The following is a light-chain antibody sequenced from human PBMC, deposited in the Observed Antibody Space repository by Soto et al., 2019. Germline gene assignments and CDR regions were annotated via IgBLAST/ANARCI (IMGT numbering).Light chain of an antibody. CDR3: QQYGSSPVT. CDR1: QSVSSSY. V-gene: IGKV3-20*01. Sequence: EIVLTQSPGTLSLSPGERATLSCRARQSVSSSYLAWYQQKPGQAPRLLIYGASSRAAGIPDRFSGSGSGTDFTLTISRLEPEDFAVYYCQQYGSSPVTFGQGTQVEIK. CDR2: GAS. J-gene: IGKJ1*01.